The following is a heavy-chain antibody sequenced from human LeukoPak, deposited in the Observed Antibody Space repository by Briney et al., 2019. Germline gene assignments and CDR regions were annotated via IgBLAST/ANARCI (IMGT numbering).Heavy chain of an antibody. V-gene: IGHV1-2*06. D-gene: IGHD6-13*01. Sequence: ASVKVSCKASGYTFTGYYMHWVRQAPGQGLEWMGRINPNSGGTNYAQKFQGGVTMTRDTSISTAYMELSRLRSDDTAVYYCARERGRPTYSSSWSYWGQGTLVTVSS. CDR3: ARERGRPTYSSSWSY. CDR2: INPNSGGT. CDR1: GYTFTGYY. J-gene: IGHJ4*02.